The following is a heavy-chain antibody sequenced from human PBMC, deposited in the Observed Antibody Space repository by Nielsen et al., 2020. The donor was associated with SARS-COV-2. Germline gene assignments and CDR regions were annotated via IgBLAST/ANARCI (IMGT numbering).Heavy chain of an antibody. CDR3: ARGVTDITLTVVVMTGASYFFDY. CDR1: GGSVSSNDW. J-gene: IGHJ4*02. Sequence: SETLSLTCAVSGGSVSSNDWWTWVRQSPGKGLEWIGEVSHSGSINYNPSLKSRVTLSMDKSKRQFSLRLTSVSAADTAVYYCARGVTDITLTVVVMTGASYFFDYWGQGNLVTVSS. D-gene: IGHD3-22*01. V-gene: IGHV4-4*02. CDR2: VSHSGSI.